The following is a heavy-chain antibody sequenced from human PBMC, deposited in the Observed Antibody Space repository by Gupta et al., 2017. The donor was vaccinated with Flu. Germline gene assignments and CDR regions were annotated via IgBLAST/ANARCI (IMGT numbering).Heavy chain of an antibody. V-gene: IGHV4-28*01. CDR1: GSSISTIHW. CDR3: ARWTGTASGYNWYFDT. D-gene: IGHD1-1*01. CDR2: VFHSGST. Sequence: QVQLQESGPGLVKPSDTLSLTCGVSGSSISTIHWWGWIRQPPGKGLEWIGYVFHSGSTYYNPSLRSRVTMSVDTSKNQFSLRLRSVTAVDTAVYYCARWTGTASGYNWYFDTWGRGTLVTVSS. J-gene: IGHJ2*01.